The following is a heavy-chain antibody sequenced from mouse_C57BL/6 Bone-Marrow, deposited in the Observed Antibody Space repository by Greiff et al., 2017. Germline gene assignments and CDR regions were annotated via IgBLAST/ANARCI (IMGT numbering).Heavy chain of an antibody. D-gene: IGHD4-1*01. CDR1: GYTFTSYW. J-gene: IGHJ4*01. CDR2: IDPNSGGN. CDR3: ASCNWDNAMDY. V-gene: IGHV1-72*01. Sequence: QVQLQQPGAELVKPGASVKLSCKASGYTFTSYWMHWVKQRPGRGLEWIGRIDPNSGGNKYNEKFKSKATLTVDKPSSTAYMQLSSLTSEDSAFYYWASCNWDNAMDYGGQGTSVTVSS.